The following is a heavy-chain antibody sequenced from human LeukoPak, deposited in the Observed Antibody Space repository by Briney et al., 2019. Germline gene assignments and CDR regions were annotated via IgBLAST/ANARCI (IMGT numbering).Heavy chain of an antibody. D-gene: IGHD3-10*01. CDR2: INHSGST. V-gene: IGHV4-34*01. CDR3: ASLHQVRGLTVFDY. Sequence: SETLSLTCAIYGGSFSDYFWSWIRQPPGEGLEWIGEINHSGSTSYNPSLKSRVTISVDTSKNQFSLKLRSVTAADTAVYYCASLHQVRGLTVFDYWGQATLVTVSS. CDR1: GGSFSDYF. J-gene: IGHJ4*02.